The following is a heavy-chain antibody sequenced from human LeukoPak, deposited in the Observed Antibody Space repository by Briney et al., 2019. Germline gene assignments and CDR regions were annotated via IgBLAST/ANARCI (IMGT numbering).Heavy chain of an antibody. J-gene: IGHJ4*02. CDR2: IYYSGST. CDR1: GGSISSYY. D-gene: IGHD5-12*01. CDR3: ARVPPGGGYGRPFDY. V-gene: IGHV4-59*12. Sequence: SETLSLTCTVSGGSISSYYWSWIRQPPGKGLEWIGYIYYSGSTNYNPSLKSRVTISVDTSKNQFSLKLSSVTAADTAVYYCARVPPGGGYGRPFDYWGQGTLVTVSS.